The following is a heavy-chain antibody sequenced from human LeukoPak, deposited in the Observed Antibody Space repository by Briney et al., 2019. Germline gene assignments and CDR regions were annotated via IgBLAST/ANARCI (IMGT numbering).Heavy chain of an antibody. D-gene: IGHD2-2*01. J-gene: IGHJ5*02. V-gene: IGHV1-18*01. CDR3: ARDGRKNKYCSSTSCPLDP. Sequence: ASVKVSCKASGYTFTSYGISWVRQAPGQGLEWMGWISAYNGNTNYAQKLQGRVTMTTDTSTSTAYMELRSRRSDDTAVYYCARDGRKNKYCSSTSCPLDPWGQGTLVTVSS. CDR2: ISAYNGNT. CDR1: GYTFTSYG.